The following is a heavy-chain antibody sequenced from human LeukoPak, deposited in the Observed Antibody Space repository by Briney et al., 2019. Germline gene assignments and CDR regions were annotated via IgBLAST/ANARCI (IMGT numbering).Heavy chain of an antibody. J-gene: IGHJ6*02. CDR1: GYTFTSYG. CDR3: ATRVRPDYYYGMDV. D-gene: IGHD1-1*01. Sequence: ASVKVSCKASGYTFTSYGISWVRQAPGQGLEWMGWISAYNGNTNYAQKLQGRVTITADESTSTAYMELSSLRSEDTAVYYCATRVRPDYYYGMDVWGQGTTVTVSS. CDR2: ISAYNGNT. V-gene: IGHV1-18*01.